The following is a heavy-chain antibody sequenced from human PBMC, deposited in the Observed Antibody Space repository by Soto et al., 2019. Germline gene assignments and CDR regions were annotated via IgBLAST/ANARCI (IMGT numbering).Heavy chain of an antibody. D-gene: IGHD3-22*01. CDR2: ISANNGNT. CDR3: ARDLKGVVDSSGYYYHNDAFDI. Sequence: GASVKVSCKASGYTFTSYGISWVRQAPGQGLEWMGWISANNGNTNYAQKLQGWVTMTRDTSISTAYMELSRLRSDDTAVYYCARDLKGVVDSSGYYYHNDAFDIWGQGTMVTVSS. CDR1: GYTFTSYG. J-gene: IGHJ3*02. V-gene: IGHV1-18*01.